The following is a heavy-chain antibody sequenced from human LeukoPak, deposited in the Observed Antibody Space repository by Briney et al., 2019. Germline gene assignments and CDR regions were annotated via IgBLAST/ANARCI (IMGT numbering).Heavy chain of an antibody. CDR1: GDPISSSDRY. CDR2: VDHTGST. D-gene: IGHD4-11*01. J-gene: IGHJ6*03. V-gene: IGHV4-61*03. Sequence: PSETLSLTCTVSGDPISSSDRYWAWIRQPPGKGLEWIGYVDHTGSTKFNPSLNGRVSISRDTSKNFFSLRLRSVTAADTAVYFCARGRVSSSTWYSTYYYFFYMDFWGKGTTVTVSS. CDR3: ARGRVSSSTWYSTYYYFFYMDF.